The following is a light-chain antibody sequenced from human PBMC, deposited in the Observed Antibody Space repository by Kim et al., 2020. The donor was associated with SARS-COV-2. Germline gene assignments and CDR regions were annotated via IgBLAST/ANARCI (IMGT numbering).Light chain of an antibody. Sequence: ASVGDRVIISCRASQSIGDWLAWYQQKPGKAPKLMIHTASTLESGVPPRFNGSGSGTEFTLTINSRQPDDSASYFCQQFSAYPLTFGGGTKVDIK. CDR2: TAS. J-gene: IGKJ4*01. V-gene: IGKV1-5*03. CDR3: QQFSAYPLT. CDR1: QSIGDW.